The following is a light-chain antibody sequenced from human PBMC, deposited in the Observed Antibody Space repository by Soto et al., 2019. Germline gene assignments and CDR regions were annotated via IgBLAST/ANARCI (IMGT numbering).Light chain of an antibody. CDR2: QVS. CDR1: GSDVGRYNY. V-gene: IGLV2-14*01. J-gene: IGLJ3*02. CDR3: NSYTTSSTWV. Sequence: QSALTQPASVSGSPGQSITISCTGTGSDVGRYNYVSWYQQYPGKVPKLMIYQVSNRPSGVPIRFSGSKSGDTASLTISGLQAEDEADYYCNSYTTSSTWVFGGGTKLTVL.